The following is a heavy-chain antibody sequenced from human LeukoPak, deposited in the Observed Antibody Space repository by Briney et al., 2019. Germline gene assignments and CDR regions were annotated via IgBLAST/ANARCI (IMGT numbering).Heavy chain of an antibody. Sequence: SETLSLTCTVSGGSISSSSYYWGWIRQPPGKGLEWIGSIFYTGSTYYNPSLKSRVTISVDTSKNQFSLKLSSVTAADTAVYYCARVGGYSYAYYFDYWGQGTLVTVSS. J-gene: IGHJ4*02. CDR1: GGSISSSSYY. CDR2: IFYTGST. V-gene: IGHV4-39*07. D-gene: IGHD5-18*01. CDR3: ARVGGYSYAYYFDY.